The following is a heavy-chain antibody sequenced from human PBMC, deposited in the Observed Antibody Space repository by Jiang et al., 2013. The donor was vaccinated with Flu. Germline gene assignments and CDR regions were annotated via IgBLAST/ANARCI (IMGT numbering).Heavy chain of an antibody. V-gene: IGHV1-18*01. CDR3: ARDQGSSGSYYNFFDQYGMDV. J-gene: IGHJ6*02. CDR1: GYTFTSYG. D-gene: IGHD3-10*01. Sequence: SGAEVKKPGASVKVSCKASGYTFTSYGISWVRQAPGQGLEWMGWISAYNGNTNYAQKLQGRVTMTTDTSTSTAYMELRSLRSDDTAVYYCARDQGSSGSYYNFFDQYGMDVWGQGTTSPSP. CDR2: ISAYNGNT.